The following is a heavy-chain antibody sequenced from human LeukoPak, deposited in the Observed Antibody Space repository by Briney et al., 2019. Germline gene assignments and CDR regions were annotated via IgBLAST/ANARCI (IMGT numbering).Heavy chain of an antibody. CDR3: AREGSLG. CDR2: IRARSSLI. J-gene: IGHJ3*01. Sequence: GGSLRLSCAASGFTFSSYWMSWVRQAPGKGLEWLSYIRARSSLISYADSVRGRFTISREDAKNSVYLQMDSLRADDTAVYYCAREGSLGWGQGTMVTVSS. D-gene: IGHD3-10*01. V-gene: IGHV3-48*04. CDR1: GFTFSSYW.